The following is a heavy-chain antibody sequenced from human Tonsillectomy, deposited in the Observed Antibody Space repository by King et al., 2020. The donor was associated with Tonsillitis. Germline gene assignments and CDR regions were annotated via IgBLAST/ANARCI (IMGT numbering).Heavy chain of an antibody. CDR3: ARDLCGGDCYFFDY. D-gene: IGHD2-21*02. V-gene: IGHV3-33*08. Sequence: QLVPSGGGVVQPGRSLRLSCAASGFTFSNYGMHWVRQAPGKGLEWVAVTWHDGSNKDYADSVTGRFTISRDNSKNTLYLQMNSMRAEDTAVYYCARDLCGGDCYFFDYWGQGTLVTVSS. CDR1: GFTFSNYG. J-gene: IGHJ4*02. CDR2: TWHDGSNK.